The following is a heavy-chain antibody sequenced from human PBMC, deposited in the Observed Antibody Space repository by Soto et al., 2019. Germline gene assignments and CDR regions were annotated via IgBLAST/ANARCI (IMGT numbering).Heavy chain of an antibody. J-gene: IGHJ3*02. CDR3: TTSYYYDSSGYLGRDI. D-gene: IGHD3-22*01. CDR1: GFTFSNAW. Sequence: PGGSLRLSCAASGFTFSNAWMNWVRQAPGKGLEWVGRIKSKTDGGTTDYAAPVKGRFTISRDDSKNTLYLQMNSLKTEDTAVYYCTTSYYYDSSGYLGRDIWGQGTMVTVSS. V-gene: IGHV3-15*07. CDR2: IKSKTDGGTT.